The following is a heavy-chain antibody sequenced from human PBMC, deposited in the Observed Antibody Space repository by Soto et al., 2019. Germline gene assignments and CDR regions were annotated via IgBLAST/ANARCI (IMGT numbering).Heavy chain of an antibody. CDR2: MSNDGSHT. CDR3: TKGCSSSSNCYIIDY. D-gene: IGHD2-15*01. Sequence: QVQLVESGGGVVQPGRSLRLSCAASGFTFSSNGMHWVRQAPGKGLEWVAVMSNDGSHTSYADSAKGRFTISRDNSKNTLSLQMNSLRAEDSGIYYCTKGCSSSSNCYIIDYWGQGALVTVSS. V-gene: IGHV3-30*18. J-gene: IGHJ4*02. CDR1: GFTFSSNG.